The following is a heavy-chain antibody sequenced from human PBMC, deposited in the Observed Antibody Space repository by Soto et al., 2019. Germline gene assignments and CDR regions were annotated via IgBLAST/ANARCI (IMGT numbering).Heavy chain of an antibody. CDR1: GGSFSGYY. D-gene: IGHD2-15*01. Sequence: SETLSLTCAVYGGSFSGYYWSWIRQPPGKGLEWIGEINHSGSTNYNPSLKSRVTISVDTSKNQFSLKLSSVTAADTAVYYCARGNRGYCSGGSCLFGYYYGMDVWGQGTTVTVSS. CDR3: ARGNRGYCSGGSCLFGYYYGMDV. CDR2: INHSGST. V-gene: IGHV4-34*01. J-gene: IGHJ6*02.